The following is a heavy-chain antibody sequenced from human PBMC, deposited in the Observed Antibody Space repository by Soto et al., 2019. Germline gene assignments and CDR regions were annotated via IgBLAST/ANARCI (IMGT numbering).Heavy chain of an antibody. CDR1: GGSFSGYY. J-gene: IGHJ4*02. CDR3: ASYCSGGSCYISGAYFDY. V-gene: IGHV4-34*01. D-gene: IGHD2-15*01. CDR2: INHSGST. Sequence: SETLSLTCDVYGGSFSGYYWSWIRQPPGKGLEWIGEINHSGSTNYNPSLKSRVTISVDTSKNQFSLKLSSVTAADTAVYYCASYCSGGSCYISGAYFDYWGQGTLVTVSS.